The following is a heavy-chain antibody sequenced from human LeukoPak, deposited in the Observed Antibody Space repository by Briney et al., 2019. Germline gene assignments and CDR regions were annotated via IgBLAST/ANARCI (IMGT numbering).Heavy chain of an antibody. CDR3: AKDWGQRGVGASLGH. Sequence: GGSLRLSCAASGFSFSGSYMSWIRQAPGKGLEWVPYISGSSNDISYADSVKGRFTVSRDNSKNAVDLQLNSLRDEDTAVYYCAKDWGQRGVGASLGHWGQGTLVTVSS. CDR2: ISGSSNDI. J-gene: IGHJ4*02. CDR1: GFSFSGSY. V-gene: IGHV3-11*06. D-gene: IGHD1-26*01.